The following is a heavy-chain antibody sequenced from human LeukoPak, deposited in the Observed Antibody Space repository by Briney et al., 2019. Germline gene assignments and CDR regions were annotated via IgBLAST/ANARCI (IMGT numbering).Heavy chain of an antibody. CDR3: AKDQGSLKIDY. J-gene: IGHJ4*02. V-gene: IGHV3-21*01. Sequence: GGSLRLSCAASGFTFSSYSMNWVRQAPGKGLEWVSSISSSSSYIDYADSVKGRFTISRDNAKNSLYLQMNSLRVEDTAVYFCAKDQGSLKIDYWGQGTLVTVSS. CDR1: GFTFSSYS. D-gene: IGHD1-26*01. CDR2: ISSSSSYI.